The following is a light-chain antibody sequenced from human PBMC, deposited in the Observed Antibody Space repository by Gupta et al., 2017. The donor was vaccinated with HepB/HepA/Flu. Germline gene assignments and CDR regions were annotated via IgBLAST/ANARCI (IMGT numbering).Light chain of an antibody. CDR1: GTNT. V-gene: IGLV1-44*01. J-gene: IGLJ2*01. CDR2: LNN. CDR3: SLWDDRRHVV. Sequence: GTNTVNWYQQLPGSAPKLLIYLNNQRPSGVSDRFSGSKSGTSASLAISGVQSEDEATYFCSLWDDRRHVVFGGGTKLTVL.